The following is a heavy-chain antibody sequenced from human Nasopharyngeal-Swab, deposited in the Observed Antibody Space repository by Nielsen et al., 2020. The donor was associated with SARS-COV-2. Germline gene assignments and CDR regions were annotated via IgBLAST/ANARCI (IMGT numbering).Heavy chain of an antibody. CDR3: ARDQEMATAAYSD. V-gene: IGHV1-69*04. D-gene: IGHD5-24*01. J-gene: IGHJ4*02. Sequence: SVKVSCKASGGTFKTSSINWVRQAPGQGLQWMGRIVPILGIVNYAQRFQGRVTFTADESTSTAYMDLSSLRSDDTAVYYCARDQEMATAAYSDWGQGTLVIVSS. CDR2: IVPILGIV. CDR1: GGTFKTSS.